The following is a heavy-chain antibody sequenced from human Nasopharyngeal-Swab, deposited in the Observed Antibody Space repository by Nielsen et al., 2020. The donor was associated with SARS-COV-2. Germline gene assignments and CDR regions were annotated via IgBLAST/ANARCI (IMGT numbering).Heavy chain of an antibody. Sequence: SVQVSCKASGATFSSYTFAWVRHAPGHALEWMERVIPILDITNYAQQFQGRVTFTADKSTGTVYMDLNSLDSDDTAIYYCARGRSGGATNWFDPWGQGTLVTVSS. D-gene: IGHD2-15*01. CDR3: ARGRSGGATNWFDP. CDR1: GATFSSYT. CDR2: VIPILDIT. V-gene: IGHV1-69*02. J-gene: IGHJ5*02.